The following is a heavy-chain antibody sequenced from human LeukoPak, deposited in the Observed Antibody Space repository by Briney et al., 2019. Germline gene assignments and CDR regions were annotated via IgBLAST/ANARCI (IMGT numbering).Heavy chain of an antibody. Sequence: GASVKVSCKASGGTFSTYGITWVRQAPGQGLEWMGRIIPILGMANYAQKFQGRVTITADRSTSAAYMELSSLRSEDTAVYYCARMYYYDSSGNYYLGNWFDPWGQGTLVTVSS. CDR1: GGTFSTYG. D-gene: IGHD3-22*01. V-gene: IGHV1-69*04. J-gene: IGHJ5*02. CDR3: ARMYYYDSSGNYYLGNWFDP. CDR2: IIPILGMA.